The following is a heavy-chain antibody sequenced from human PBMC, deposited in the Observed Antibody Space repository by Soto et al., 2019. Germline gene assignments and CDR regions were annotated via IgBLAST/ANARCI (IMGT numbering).Heavy chain of an antibody. J-gene: IGHJ6*02. V-gene: IGHV4-34*01. CDR3: ERAASKAAVARTGTYYYYGMDV. D-gene: IGHD6-19*01. Sequence: QVQLQQWGAGLLKPSETLSLTCAVYGGSFSRYYWSWIRQPPGKGLEWIGEINPSGSTNYNPSLKRRVTLSVDTSKTQYSLKLRSVTAADTAVYYCERAASKAAVARTGTYYYYGMDVWGQGTTVTVAS. CDR2: INPSGST. CDR1: GGSFSRYY.